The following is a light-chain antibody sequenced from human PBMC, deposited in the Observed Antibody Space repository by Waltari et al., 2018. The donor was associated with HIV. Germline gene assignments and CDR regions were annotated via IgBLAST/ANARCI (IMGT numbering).Light chain of an antibody. CDR2: KDT. Sequence: QSVLTQPPSASGAPGQSVAISCSRTSANIENANVYWYQQFPGPAPKLLIYKDTQRPSGVPDRFTGSKSGTSASLAIGGLRSDDEADYYCVGWDSRLRGYVFGAGTKVTVL. CDR3: VGWDSRLRGYV. CDR1: SANIENAN. V-gene: IGLV1-47*01. J-gene: IGLJ1*01.